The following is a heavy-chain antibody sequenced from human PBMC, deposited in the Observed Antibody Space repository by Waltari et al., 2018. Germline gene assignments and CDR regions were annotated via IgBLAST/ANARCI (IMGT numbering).Heavy chain of an antibody. CDR3: VKYSGFDYFFDY. D-gene: IGHD5-12*01. J-gene: IGHJ4*02. CDR2: ISHDGSNK. V-gene: IGHV3-30*18. Sequence: QFQLVESGGGVVQPGRSLRLSCAASGFIFGNCNMHWVRQTPGQGLQLVAAISHDGSNKDYADAMKSRFTVSRDNSNNTLYLQINSLRADDTGIYFCVKYSGFDYFFDYWGQGTLVTVSS. CDR1: GFIFGNCN.